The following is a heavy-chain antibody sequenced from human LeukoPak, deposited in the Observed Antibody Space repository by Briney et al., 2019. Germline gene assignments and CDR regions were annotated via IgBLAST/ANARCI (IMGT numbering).Heavy chain of an antibody. J-gene: IGHJ4*02. CDR1: GYSFTSYG. CDR3: AVSFGSGNWQYYFDY. V-gene: IGHV1-18*01. CDR2: LSTYNDDT. Sequence: ASGKVSCKASGYSFTSYGISWLRQAPGQGPAWMGWLSTYNDDTRYAQKFQGRVTMTTDTSTSTAYMELRSLRSDDTAVYYCAVSFGSGNWQYYFDYWGQGTLITVSS. D-gene: IGHD3-10*01.